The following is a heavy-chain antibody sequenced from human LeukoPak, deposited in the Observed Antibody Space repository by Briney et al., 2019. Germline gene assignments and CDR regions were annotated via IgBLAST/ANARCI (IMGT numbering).Heavy chain of an antibody. CDR3: AKGDTAMVSYYFDY. D-gene: IGHD5-18*01. CDR1: GFTFSSYG. Sequence: GRSLSLSCAAYGFTFSSYGMHWVRQAPGKGLEWVAVIWYDGSNKYYADSVKGRFTISRDNSKNTLYLQTNSLRAEDTAVYYCAKGDTAMVSYYFDYWGQGTLVTVSS. J-gene: IGHJ4*02. V-gene: IGHV3-33*06. CDR2: IWYDGSNK.